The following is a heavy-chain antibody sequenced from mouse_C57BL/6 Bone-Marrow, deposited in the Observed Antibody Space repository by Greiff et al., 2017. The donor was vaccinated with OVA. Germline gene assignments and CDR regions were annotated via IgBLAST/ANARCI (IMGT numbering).Heavy chain of an antibody. CDR2: IDPETGGT. V-gene: IGHV1-15*01. CDR3: TRPYYGSFYYAMDY. J-gene: IGHJ4*01. Sequence: VKLMESGAELVRPGASVTLSCKASGYTFTDYEMHWVKQTPVHGLEWIGAIDPETGGTAYNQKFKGKAILTADKSSSTAYMELRSLTSEDSAVYYCTRPYYGSFYYAMDYWGQGTSVTVSS. CDR1: GYTFTDYE. D-gene: IGHD1-1*01.